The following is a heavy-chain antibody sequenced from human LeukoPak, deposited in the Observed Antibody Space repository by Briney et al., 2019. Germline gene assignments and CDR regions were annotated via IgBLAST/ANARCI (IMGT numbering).Heavy chain of an antibody. V-gene: IGHV3-23*01. CDR1: GFTFSNHA. J-gene: IGHJ4*02. CDR2: ISSSGTGT. Sequence: PGGSLRLSCAASGFTFSNHAMIWVRQAPKKGLEWVSTISSSGTGTYYADSVKGRFSVSRDNSKNTLYLQMNSLRAEDTAVYYCAKDHLAVARPLDYWGQGTLVTVSS. CDR3: AKDHLAVARPLDY. D-gene: IGHD6-19*01.